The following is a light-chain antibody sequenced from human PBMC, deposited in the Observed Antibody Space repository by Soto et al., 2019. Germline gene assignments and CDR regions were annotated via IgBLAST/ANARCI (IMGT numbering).Light chain of an antibody. J-gene: IGKJ5*01. CDR1: QSISSW. Sequence: DIQMTQSPSTLSASVGDRVTITCRASQSISSWLAWYQQKPGKAPKLLIYDGSSFESGVPSRFSGSGSGTDFTLSISSLQPEDFATYFCQQVDSYPITFGQGTRLEIK. CDR3: QQVDSYPIT. V-gene: IGKV1-5*01. CDR2: DGS.